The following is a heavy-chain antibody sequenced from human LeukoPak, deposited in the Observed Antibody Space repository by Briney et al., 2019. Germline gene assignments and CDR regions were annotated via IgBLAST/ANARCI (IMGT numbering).Heavy chain of an antibody. CDR3: ARIITYYYDSSGYYRYFQH. V-gene: IGHV4-34*01. CDR2: IYYSGST. D-gene: IGHD3-22*01. J-gene: IGHJ1*01. CDR1: GGSFSGYY. Sequence: SETLSLTCAVYGGSFSGYYWSWIRQPPGKGLEWIGSIYYSGSTYYNPSLKSRVTISVDTSKNQFSLKLSSVTAADTAVYYCARIITYYYDSSGYYRYFQHWGQGTLVTVSS.